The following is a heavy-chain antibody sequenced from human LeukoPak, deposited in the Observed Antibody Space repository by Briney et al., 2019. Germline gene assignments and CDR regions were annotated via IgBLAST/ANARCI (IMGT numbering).Heavy chain of an antibody. D-gene: IGHD5-12*01. Sequence: PGGSLRLSCAASGFTFSTYWMTWVCQAPGKGLEWVANIKPDGSEKYYVDSVKGRFTISRDNGKNSLYLQMDSLRAEDTAVYFCARGYSGFNSWGQGTLVTVPS. CDR1: GFTFSTYW. J-gene: IGHJ5*02. CDR3: ARGYSGFNS. CDR2: IKPDGSEK. V-gene: IGHV3-7*04.